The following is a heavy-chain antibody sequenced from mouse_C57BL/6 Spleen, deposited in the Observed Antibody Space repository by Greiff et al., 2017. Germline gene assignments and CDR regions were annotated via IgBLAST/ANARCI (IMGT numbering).Heavy chain of an antibody. D-gene: IGHD2-5*01. CDR1: GFNIKNTY. J-gene: IGHJ2*01. CDR2: IDPANGNT. CDR3: ARDSNYLYYFDY. V-gene: IGHV14-3*01. Sequence: EVKLVESVAELVRPGASVKLSCTASGFNIKNTYMHWVKQRPEQGLEWIGRIDPANGNTKYAPKFQGKATITADTSSNTAYLQLSSLTSEDTAIYYCARDSNYLYYFDYWGQGTTLTVSS.